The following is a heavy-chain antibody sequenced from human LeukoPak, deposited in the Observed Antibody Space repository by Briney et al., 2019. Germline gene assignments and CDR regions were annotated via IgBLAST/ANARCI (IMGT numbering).Heavy chain of an antibody. D-gene: IGHD6-19*01. CDR2: ISSGSSYI. J-gene: IGHJ4*02. CDR3: ATGVRGYNSALDY. CDR1: GFTFSNYY. Sequence: GGSLRLSCAASGFTFSNYYMNWVRQAPGKGLEWVSSISSGSSYIYYADSLKGRFTISRDNAQNSLYLQMNSLGAEDTAVYYCATGVRGYNSALDYWGQGTLVTVSP. V-gene: IGHV3-21*01.